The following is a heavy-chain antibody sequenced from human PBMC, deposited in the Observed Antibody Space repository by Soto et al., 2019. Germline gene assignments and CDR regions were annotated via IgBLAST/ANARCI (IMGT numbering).Heavy chain of an antibody. D-gene: IGHD1-20*01. V-gene: IGHV1-3*05. Sequence: QVQLVQSGAEEKKPGASVKVSCKASGYTFTTYAMHWVRQAPGQGLECMGWINAGNGNTKYSQKCQGRVTITRDTSASTAHRELSSLRSYYKSVYYCARGITLPTPLDYWGQGTLVTVSS. CDR1: GYTFTTYA. CDR2: INAGNGNT. J-gene: IGHJ4*02. CDR3: ARGITLPTPLDY.